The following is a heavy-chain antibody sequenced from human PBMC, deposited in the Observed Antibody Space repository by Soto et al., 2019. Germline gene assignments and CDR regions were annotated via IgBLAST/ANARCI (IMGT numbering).Heavy chain of an antibody. CDR3: ARGYGGYDY. J-gene: IGHJ4*02. D-gene: IGHD5-12*01. CDR2: ISGNGGST. CDR1: GFVFRAFD. Sequence: GGSLRLSCAASGFVFRAFDMSWVRQAPDKGLEWVSGISGNGGSTYYADSVKGRFTISRDNSKNTLFLRMNSLRAEDTAVYYCARGYGGYDYWGQGTLVTVSS. V-gene: IGHV3-23*01.